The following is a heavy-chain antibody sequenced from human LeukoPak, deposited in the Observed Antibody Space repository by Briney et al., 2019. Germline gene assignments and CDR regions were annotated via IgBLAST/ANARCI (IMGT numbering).Heavy chain of an antibody. J-gene: IGHJ4*02. CDR1: GGSISSGSYY. CDR2: IYTSGST. Sequence: SETLSLTCAVSGGSISSGSYYWSWIRQPAGKGLEWIGRIYTSGSTNYNPALKSRVTISVDTSKNQFSLKLSSVTAADTAVYYCARQQRDALFGVVNYWGQGILVTVSS. D-gene: IGHD3-3*01. V-gene: IGHV4-61*02. CDR3: ARQQRDALFGVVNY.